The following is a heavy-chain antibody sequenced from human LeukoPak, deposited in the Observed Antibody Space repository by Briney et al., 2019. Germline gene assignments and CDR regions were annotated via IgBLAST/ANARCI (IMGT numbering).Heavy chain of an antibody. CDR2: INPSGRI. Sequence: SETLSLTCAVYGGSFSGYYWTWIRQAPGKGLEWIGEINPSGRISYNPSLKSRLTISVDASKNQFSLNLRSLTAADTAVYYCAKDGKYYDFWSGSGNNYYMDVWGKGTTVTVSS. CDR3: AKDGKYYDFWSGSGNNYYMDV. V-gene: IGHV4-34*01. D-gene: IGHD3-3*01. J-gene: IGHJ6*03. CDR1: GGSFSGYY.